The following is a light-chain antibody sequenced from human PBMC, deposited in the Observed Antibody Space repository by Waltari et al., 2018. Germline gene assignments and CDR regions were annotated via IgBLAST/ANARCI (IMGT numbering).Light chain of an antibody. CDR3: QKYDFLPAT. CDR1: QGVGKY. Sequence: EIVLTQSPGTLSLSPGERAPLSCRASQGVGKYLAWYQQRPGQAPRLLLYHTSIRATGIPDRFSGSGYVTDFSLTISRLEPEDFAVYYCQKYDFLPATFGQGTTVEIK. J-gene: IGKJ1*01. V-gene: IGKV3-20*01. CDR2: HTS.